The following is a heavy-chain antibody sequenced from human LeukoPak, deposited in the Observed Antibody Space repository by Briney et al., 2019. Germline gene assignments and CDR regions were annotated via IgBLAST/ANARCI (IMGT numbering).Heavy chain of an antibody. CDR2: ISYSGRT. Sequence: PSETLSLTCTVSGDSFSNSNSFWGSLRQPPGKGLEWIGTISYSGRTYYNPSLKSRVTISVDTSRNQFSLRLNSVTAADTAVYYCVRHVGFSSGFDLWGQGTLVTVSS. V-gene: IGHV4-39*01. D-gene: IGHD6-19*01. CDR3: VRHVGFSSGFDL. CDR1: GDSFSNSNSF. J-gene: IGHJ4*02.